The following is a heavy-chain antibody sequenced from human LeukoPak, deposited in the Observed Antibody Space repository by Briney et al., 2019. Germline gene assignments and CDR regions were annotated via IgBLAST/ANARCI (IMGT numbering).Heavy chain of an antibody. CDR1: GGSISGYY. CDR2: MYYGGST. J-gene: IGHJ5*02. D-gene: IGHD6-13*01. CDR3: ARSLPATVAGANWYDR. Sequence: SETLSLTCSVSGGSISGYYWNWIRQPPGKGLEWIGYMYYGGSTNYSPSLKSRVSMSADTSRNQLSLKLTSVTAADTAVYYCARSLPATVAGANWYDRWGQGTLVTVSS. V-gene: IGHV4-59*01.